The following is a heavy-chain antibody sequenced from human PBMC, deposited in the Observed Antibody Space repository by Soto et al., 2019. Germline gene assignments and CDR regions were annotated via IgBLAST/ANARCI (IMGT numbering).Heavy chain of an antibody. CDR2: IWYDGSNK. V-gene: IGHV3-33*01. D-gene: IGHD1-1*01. CDR1: GFTFSSYG. Sequence: GGSLRLSCAASGFTFSSYGMHWVRQAPGKGLEWVAVIWYDGSNKYYADSVKGRFTISRDNSKNTLYLQMNSLRAEDTAVYYYARDFLPNWTDVYLDYWGQGTLVTVSP. J-gene: IGHJ4*02. CDR3: ARDFLPNWTDVYLDY.